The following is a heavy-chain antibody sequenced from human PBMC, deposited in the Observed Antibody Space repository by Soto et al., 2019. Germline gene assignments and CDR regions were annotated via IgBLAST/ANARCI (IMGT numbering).Heavy chain of an antibody. CDR3: ASQGRNTRRGRFNHYAADF. D-gene: IGHD4-17*01. CDR1: SGSISSTRYY. Sequence: SDNLSLTCTVSSGSISSTRYYGAGIRQPPGKGLERIGAIYYDGTTYYTESLKSRVSISVDTSKNQFALKVNSVTAADTAVYFCASQGRNTRRGRFNHYAADFWGQGTAVTVSS. CDR2: IYYDGTT. V-gene: IGHV4-39*01. J-gene: IGHJ6*02.